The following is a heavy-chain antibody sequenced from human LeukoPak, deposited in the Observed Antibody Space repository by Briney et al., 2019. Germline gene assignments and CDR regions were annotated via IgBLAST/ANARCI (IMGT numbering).Heavy chain of an antibody. CDR3: ARDVYYYDSSAYYYYYYMDV. D-gene: IGHD3-22*01. V-gene: IGHV4-34*01. CDR1: GGSFSGYY. J-gene: IGHJ6*03. Sequence: SETLSLTCAVYGGSFSGYYWSWIRQPPGKGLEWIGEINHSGSTNYNPSLKSRVTISVDTSKNQFSLKLSSVTAADTAVYYCARDVYYYDSSAYYYYYYMDVWGKGTTVTVSS. CDR2: INHSGST.